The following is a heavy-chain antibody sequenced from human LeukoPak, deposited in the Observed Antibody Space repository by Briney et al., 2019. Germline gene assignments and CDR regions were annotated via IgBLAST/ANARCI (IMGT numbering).Heavy chain of an antibody. V-gene: IGHV4-34*01. CDR2: INHSGST. Sequence: SETLSLTCAVYGGSLSGYYWSWIRQPPGKGLEWIGEINHSGSTNYNPSLKSRVTISVDTSKNQFSLKLSSVTAADTAVYYCAGSSGYYYIDYWGQGTLVTVSS. J-gene: IGHJ4*02. CDR1: GGSLSGYY. D-gene: IGHD3-22*01. CDR3: AGSSGYYYIDY.